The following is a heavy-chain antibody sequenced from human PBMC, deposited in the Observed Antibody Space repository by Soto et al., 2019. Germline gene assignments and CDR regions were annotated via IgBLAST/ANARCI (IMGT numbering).Heavy chain of an antibody. J-gene: IGHJ4*02. D-gene: IGHD1-26*01. CDR3: AKEYTSTSKGSFDY. V-gene: IGHV3-23*01. Sequence: EVHVLEFGGGLVQPGGSLRLSCAASGFTFSNHAMNWVRQSPGKGLEWVSGITGSGGTTFYADSVKGRFTISRDNSRNTVYLQMNSVRADDTGVYYCAKEYTSTSKGSFDYWGQGALVTVSS. CDR1: GFTFSNHA. CDR2: ITGSGGTT.